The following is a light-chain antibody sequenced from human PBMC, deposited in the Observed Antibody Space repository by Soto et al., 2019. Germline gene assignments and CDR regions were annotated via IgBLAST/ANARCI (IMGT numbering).Light chain of an antibody. CDR2: DAS. J-gene: IGKJ1*01. CDR3: QQYGGFSRT. Sequence: DIPVTQSPSTLSASVGDRVTITCRASQSISNSLAWYHQKPGTAPKPLIYDASNLERGVPSRFSGSGSGTEFTLTISSLQPDDFATYYCQQYGGFSRTFGQGTKV. CDR1: QSISNS. V-gene: IGKV1-5*01.